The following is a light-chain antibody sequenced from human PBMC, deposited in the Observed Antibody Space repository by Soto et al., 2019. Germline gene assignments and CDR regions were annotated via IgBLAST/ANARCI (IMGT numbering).Light chain of an antibody. CDR3: QQSYSTPRVT. CDR1: QSISNS. Sequence: DIQMTQSPSSLSASVGDRVTITCRASQSISNSLNWYQQKPGKAPKLLIYGASSLQSGVPSRFSGSGSGTDFSLTISSLQPEDFATYYCQQSYSTPRVTFGPGTKVDIK. CDR2: GAS. V-gene: IGKV1-39*01. J-gene: IGKJ3*01.